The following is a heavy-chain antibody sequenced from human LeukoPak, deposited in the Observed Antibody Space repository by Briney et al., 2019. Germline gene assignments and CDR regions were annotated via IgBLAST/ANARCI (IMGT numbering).Heavy chain of an antibody. CDR2: MNPNSGGT. Sequence: EAPVKVSCKASGYTFVGNYMHWVRQAPGQGLEWMGWMNPNSGGTYSAQKFQGRVTMTRDMSISTAYMELSRLRYDDTAVYYCARDFMVRGVTTPDYWGQGTLVTVSS. J-gene: IGHJ4*02. D-gene: IGHD3-10*01. V-gene: IGHV1-2*02. CDR1: GYTFVGNY. CDR3: ARDFMVRGVTTPDY.